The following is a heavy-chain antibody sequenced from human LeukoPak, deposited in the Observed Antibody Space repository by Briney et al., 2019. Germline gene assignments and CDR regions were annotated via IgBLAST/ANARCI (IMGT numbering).Heavy chain of an antibody. Sequence: EGSLRLSCAASGFRFSDYGMHWVRQSAGKGLEWVAFMQYDGIDRFYGDSVKGRFTISRDNSKNTMYLQMNSLRPEDTAVYYCAKEKQLEPFDYWGQGTLVTVSS. D-gene: IGHD1-1*01. CDR3: AKEKQLEPFDY. V-gene: IGHV3-30*02. J-gene: IGHJ4*02. CDR2: MQYDGIDR. CDR1: GFRFSDYG.